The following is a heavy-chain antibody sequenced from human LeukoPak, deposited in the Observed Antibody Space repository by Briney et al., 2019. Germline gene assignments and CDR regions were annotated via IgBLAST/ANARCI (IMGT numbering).Heavy chain of an antibody. CDR2: IHADGGRT. D-gene: IGHD6-13*01. Sequence: GGSLRLSCAASGFAFADYAMHWVRQIPGKGLECVAHIHADGGRTFYADSVRGRFTISRDNAKNSLYLQMNSLRVEDTAVYYCARDGFVGAADYWGQGTLVTVSS. CDR1: GFAFADYA. CDR3: ARDGFVGAADY. J-gene: IGHJ4*02. V-gene: IGHV3-43*02.